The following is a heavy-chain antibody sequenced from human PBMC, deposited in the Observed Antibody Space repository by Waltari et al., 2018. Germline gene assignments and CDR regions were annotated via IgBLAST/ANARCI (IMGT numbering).Heavy chain of an antibody. J-gene: IGHJ3*02. CDR1: GYTFTSYD. CDR3: ARGGAYYDFWSGYQPYDAFDI. V-gene: IGHV1-8*01. Sequence: QVQLVQSGAEVKKPGASVKVSCKASGYTFTSYDINWVRQATGQGLKWMGWMNPNSGNTGYAQKFQGRVTMTRNTSISTAYMELSSLRSEDTAVYYCARGGAYYDFWSGYQPYDAFDIWGQGTMVTVSS. D-gene: IGHD3-3*01. CDR2: MNPNSGNT.